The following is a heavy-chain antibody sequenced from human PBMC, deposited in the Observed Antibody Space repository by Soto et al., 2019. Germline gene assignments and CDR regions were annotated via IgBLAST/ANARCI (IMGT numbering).Heavy chain of an antibody. CDR3: ARHSGKYYYGSGSYTYFDY. CDR2: TYYSGST. Sequence: QVQLQESGPGLVKPSQTLSLTCTVSGGSISSGDYYWSWIRQPPGKGLEWIGYTYYSGSTYYNPSLKSRVTISVDTSKNQFSLKLSSVTAADTAVYYCARHSGKYYYGSGSYTYFDYWGQGTLVTVSS. V-gene: IGHV4-30-4*01. CDR1: GGSISSGDYY. D-gene: IGHD3-10*01. J-gene: IGHJ4*02.